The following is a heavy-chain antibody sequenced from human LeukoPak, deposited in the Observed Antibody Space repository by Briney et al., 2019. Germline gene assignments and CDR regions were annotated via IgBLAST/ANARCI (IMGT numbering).Heavy chain of an antibody. CDR1: GFTFSSYG. CDR3: AKTRVPWSGRGLRATYMDYGGGY. V-gene: IGHV3-30*02. J-gene: IGHJ4*02. Sequence: GGSLRLSCAASGFTFSSYGMHWVRQAPGKGLEWVAFIRYDGSNKYYADSVKGRFTVSRDNSKNTLYLQMNSLRAEDTAVYYCAKTRVPWSGRGLRATYMDYGGGYWGQGTLVTVSS. CDR2: IRYDGSNK. D-gene: IGHD4-17*01.